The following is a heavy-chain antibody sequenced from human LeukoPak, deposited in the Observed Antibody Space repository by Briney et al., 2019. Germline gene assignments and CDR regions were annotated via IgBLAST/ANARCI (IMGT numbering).Heavy chain of an antibody. D-gene: IGHD2-2*01. Sequence: PSETLSLTCTVSGGSISSYYWSWIRQPAGKGLEWIGRIYTSGSTNYNPSLKSRVTMSVDTSKNQFSLKLSSVTAADTAVNYCARDHHSGGWGVPAAIDYWGQGTLVTVSS. CDR1: GGSISSYY. J-gene: IGHJ4*02. CDR2: IYTSGST. V-gene: IGHV4-4*07. CDR3: ARDHHSGGWGVPAAIDY.